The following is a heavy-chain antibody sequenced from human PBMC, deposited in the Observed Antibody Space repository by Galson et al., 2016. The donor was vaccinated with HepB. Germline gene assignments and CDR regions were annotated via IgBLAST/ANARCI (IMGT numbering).Heavy chain of an antibody. V-gene: IGHV5-51*01. Sequence: QSGAEVKKPGESLKISCKGSGYSFTSYWIGWVRQMPGKGLEWMGIIYSGDSDTRYSPSFQGQVTISADKSISTAYVQWSSLKASDTAMYYCARHECSSTDTFDIWGQGTMVTVSS. CDR1: GYSFTSYW. J-gene: IGHJ3*02. CDR2: IYSGDSDT. CDR3: ARHECSSTDTFDI. D-gene: IGHD2-2*01.